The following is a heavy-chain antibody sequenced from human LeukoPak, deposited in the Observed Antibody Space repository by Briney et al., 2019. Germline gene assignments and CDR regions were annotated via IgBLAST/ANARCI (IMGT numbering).Heavy chain of an antibody. CDR1: GYTFTGYY. J-gene: IGHJ4*02. D-gene: IGHD6-13*01. CDR2: INPNSGGT. CDR3: ARDRGSSSWYWEVDY. Sequence: GASVKVSCKASGYTFTGYYMHWVRQAPGQGLEWMGWINPNSGGTNYAQKFQGRVTMTRDTSISTAYMELSRLRSDDTAVYYCARDRGSSSWYWEVDYWGQGTLVTVSS. V-gene: IGHV1-2*02.